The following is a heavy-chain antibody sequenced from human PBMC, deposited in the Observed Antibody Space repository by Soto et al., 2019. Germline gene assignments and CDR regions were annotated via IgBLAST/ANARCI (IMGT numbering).Heavy chain of an antibody. Sequence: RASVKVSCKASDYTFTSYGISWVRQAPGQGLEWMGWISAYNGNTNYAQKLQGRVTMTTDTSTSTAYMELRSLRSDDTAVYYCARGGNSGYDSGWFDPWGQGTLVTVSS. J-gene: IGHJ5*02. CDR1: DYTFTSYG. CDR2: ISAYNGNT. D-gene: IGHD5-12*01. V-gene: IGHV1-18*01. CDR3: ARGGNSGYDSGWFDP.